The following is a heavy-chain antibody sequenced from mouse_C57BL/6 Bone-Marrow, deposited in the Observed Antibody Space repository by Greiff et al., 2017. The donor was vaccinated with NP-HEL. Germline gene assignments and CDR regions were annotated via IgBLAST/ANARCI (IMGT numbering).Heavy chain of an antibody. V-gene: IGHV5-4*01. D-gene: IGHD4-1*01. CDR2: ISDGGSYT. CDR3: ARDPGTRRFAY. Sequence: VLLLPSGACFVKPGCSLNLSCAASGFTFTSYALSLVRQTPVQWLEWVATISDGGSYTYYPDNVKGRFTISRDNAKNNLYLQMSHLKSEDTAMYYCARDPGTRRFAYWGQGTLVTVSA. J-gene: IGHJ3*01. CDR1: GFTFTSYA.